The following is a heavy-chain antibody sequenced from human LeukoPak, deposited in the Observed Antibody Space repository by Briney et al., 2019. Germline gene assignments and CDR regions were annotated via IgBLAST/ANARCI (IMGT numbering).Heavy chain of an antibody. CDR1: GFTFSTYA. CDR2: ISGSGGGT. D-gene: IGHD3-9*01. V-gene: IGHV3-23*01. CDR3: AKSLTGYFRGFDC. J-gene: IGHJ4*02. Sequence: PGGSLRLSCAASGFTFSTYAMSWVCQAPGKGLEWVSAISGSGGGTFYANSLKGRFTISRDNSRDTLYLQMNSLRAEDTAVYYCAKSLTGYFRGFDCWGQGTLVTVSS.